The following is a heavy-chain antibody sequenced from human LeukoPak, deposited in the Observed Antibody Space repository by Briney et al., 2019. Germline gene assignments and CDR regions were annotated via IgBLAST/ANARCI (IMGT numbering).Heavy chain of an antibody. CDR1: GFIFNNYA. CDR2: ISWSSGSI. V-gene: IGHV3-9*01. Sequence: GRSLRLSCAGSGFIFNNYAMHWVRQPPGKGLEWVSGISWSSGSIDYADSVKGRFTISRDNAKNSLYLQMNSLRVEDTAFYYCAKDNRRHYTSGPNPDSLHWGQGALVTVSS. D-gene: IGHD6-19*01. J-gene: IGHJ4*02. CDR3: AKDNRRHYTSGPNPDSLH.